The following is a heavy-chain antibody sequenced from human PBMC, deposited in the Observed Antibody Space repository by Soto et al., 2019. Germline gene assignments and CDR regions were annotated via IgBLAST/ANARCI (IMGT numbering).Heavy chain of an antibody. CDR1: GGTFSSYA. J-gene: IGHJ5*02. D-gene: IGHD6-19*01. CDR3: AGEGLYSSGWYRGNWFDP. Sequence: QVQLVQSGAEVKKPGSSVKVSCKASGGTFSSYAISWVRQAPGQGLEWMGGIIPIFGTANYAQKFQGRVTITADESTSTAYMELSSLRSEDTAVYYCAGEGLYSSGWYRGNWFDPWGQGTLVTVSS. CDR2: IIPIFGTA. V-gene: IGHV1-69*12.